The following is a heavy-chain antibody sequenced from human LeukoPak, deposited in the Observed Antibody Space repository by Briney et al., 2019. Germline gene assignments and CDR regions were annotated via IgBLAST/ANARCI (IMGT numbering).Heavy chain of an antibody. CDR1: GGTFSSYA. CDR2: IIPIFGTA. Sequence: SVKVSCKASGGTFSSYAISWVRQAPGQGLEWMGGIIPIFGTANYAQKFQGRVTVTADESTSTAYMELSSLRSEDTAVYYCARSPTTMVRGVIYYFDYWGQGTLATVSS. CDR3: ARSPTTMVRGVIYYFDY. J-gene: IGHJ4*02. D-gene: IGHD3-10*01. V-gene: IGHV1-69*13.